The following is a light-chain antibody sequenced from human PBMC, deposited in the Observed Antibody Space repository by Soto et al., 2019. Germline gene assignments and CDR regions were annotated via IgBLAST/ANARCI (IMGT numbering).Light chain of an antibody. J-gene: IGKJ4*01. CDR2: LGS. CDR3: AQGLATPFT. V-gene: IGKV2-28*01. Sequence: EIVLTQSPLYLPVTPRHPASLSCRSSQNLLHSNGYNYLNWYLQKPGQSPQLLIYLGSNRASGVPDRFSGSGSGTDFTLTINRVEAEDVGLYFCAQGLATPFTFGGGTKVDIK. CDR1: QNLLHSNGYNY.